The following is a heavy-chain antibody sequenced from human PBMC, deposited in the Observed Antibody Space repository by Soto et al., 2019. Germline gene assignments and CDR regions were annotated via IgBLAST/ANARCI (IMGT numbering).Heavy chain of an antibody. CDR1: GYTFTSYG. CDR3: ARSNSSGYYFWFDP. CDR2: MSAYNGNT. D-gene: IGHD3-22*01. V-gene: IGHV1-18*01. Sequence: QVQLVQSGAEVKKPGASVKVSCKASGYTFTSYGISWVRQAPGHGLEWMGWMSAYNGNTNYAQKLQGRVTMTTDTSTSTAYMERRSLRSGDTSVYYCARSNSSGYYFWFDPWGQATLVTVSS. J-gene: IGHJ5*02.